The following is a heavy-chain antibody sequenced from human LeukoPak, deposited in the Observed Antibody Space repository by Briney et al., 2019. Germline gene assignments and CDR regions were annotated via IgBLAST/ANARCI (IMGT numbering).Heavy chain of an antibody. CDR3: AKVGPYSSSWYDYYYYGMDV. CDR2: ISGSGGST. CDR1: GFTFSSYA. J-gene: IGHJ6*02. Sequence: GGSLRLSCAASGFTFSSYAMSWVRQAPGKGREGVSAISGSGGSTYYADSVKGRFTISRDNSKNTLYLQMNSLRAEDTAVYYCAKVGPYSSSWYDYYYYGMDVWGQGTTVTVSS. D-gene: IGHD6-13*01. V-gene: IGHV3-23*01.